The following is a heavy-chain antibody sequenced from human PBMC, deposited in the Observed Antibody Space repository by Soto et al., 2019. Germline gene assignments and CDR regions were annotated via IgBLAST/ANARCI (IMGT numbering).Heavy chain of an antibody. V-gene: IGHV1-18*01. CDR3: ARSGSGRYWNHYYGMDV. CDR1: GYTFTSYG. Sequence: ASVKVSCKASGYTFTSYGISWVRQAPGQGLEWMGWISAYNGNTNYAQKLQGRVTMTTDTSTSTAYMELRSLRSDDTAVYYCARSGSGRYWNHYYGMDVWGQGTMVTSP. CDR2: ISAYNGNT. D-gene: IGHD3-10*01. J-gene: IGHJ6*02.